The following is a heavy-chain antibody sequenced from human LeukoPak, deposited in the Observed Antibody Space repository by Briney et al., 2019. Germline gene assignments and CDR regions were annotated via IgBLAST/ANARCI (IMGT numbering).Heavy chain of an antibody. D-gene: IGHD3-10*01. V-gene: IGHV5-51*01. CDR1: GYSFTTYW. Sequence: GESLTVTYQGSGYSFTTYWIGWVRQMPGKGLECMGIIYPGDSDTRYSPSFQGQVTISADKSINTAYLQWSSLKASDTAMYYCARLGTYWSNYYFEYWGQGTLVTVSS. CDR2: IYPGDSDT. J-gene: IGHJ4*02. CDR3: ARLGTYWSNYYFEY.